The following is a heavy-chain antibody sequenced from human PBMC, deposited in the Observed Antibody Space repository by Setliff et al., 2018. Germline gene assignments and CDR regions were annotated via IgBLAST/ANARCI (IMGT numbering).Heavy chain of an antibody. CDR3: ARGLTYYYDSSVRFLDAFDI. J-gene: IGHJ3*02. CDR1: GYTFTSYD. Sequence: ASVKVSCKASGYTFTSYDINWVRQATGQGLEWMGRMNPNSGNTGYAQKFQGRVTMTRNTSISTAYMELSSLRSEDTAVYYCARGLTYYYDSSVRFLDAFDIWGQGTMVTVSS. V-gene: IGHV1-8*01. D-gene: IGHD3-22*01. CDR2: MNPNSGNT.